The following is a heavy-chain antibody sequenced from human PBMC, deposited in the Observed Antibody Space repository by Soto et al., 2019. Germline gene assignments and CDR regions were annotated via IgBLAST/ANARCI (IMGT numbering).Heavy chain of an antibody. Sequence: EVQLVESGEGVVQPGRSLRLSCAASGFNFDDYAMHWVRQAPGKNMEWVSGISWAGGSVGYADSVKGRFTISRDNAKNSLYLEMNSLRSEDTALYYCARDHDEDFGYDLDYMNYWGQGTLVTVSS. CDR1: GFNFDDYA. V-gene: IGHV3-9*01. CDR2: ISWAGGSV. D-gene: IGHD5-12*01. J-gene: IGHJ4*02. CDR3: ARDHDEDFGYDLDYMNY.